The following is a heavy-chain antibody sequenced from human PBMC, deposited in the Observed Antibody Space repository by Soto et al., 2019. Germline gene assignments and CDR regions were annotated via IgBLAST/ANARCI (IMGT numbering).Heavy chain of an antibody. CDR1: GFTFSSYS. CDR3: AKGIAAAVDY. V-gene: IGHV3-23*01. J-gene: IGHJ4*02. D-gene: IGHD6-13*01. Sequence: GGSLRLSCAASGFTFSSYSMNWVRQAPGKGLEWVSAITSSGISIYYADSVKGRFTISRDNSKNTLYLQMNSLRAEDTAVYFCAKGIAAAVDYWGQGTLVTVSS. CDR2: ITSSGISI.